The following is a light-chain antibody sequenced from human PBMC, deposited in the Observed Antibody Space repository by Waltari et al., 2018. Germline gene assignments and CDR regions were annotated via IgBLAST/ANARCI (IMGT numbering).Light chain of an antibody. CDR1: TSNIGSNT. J-gene: IGLJ3*02. CDR3: AAWDDSLIWV. CDR2: TNN. V-gene: IGLV1-44*01. Sequence: QSVLTQPPSASGPPGQRVTISCSGSTSNIGSNTVNWYRQLPGTAPKLLIYTNNQRPSGVPDRFSGSKSGTSASLAISGLQSEDEADYYCAAWDDSLIWVFGGGTKLTVL.